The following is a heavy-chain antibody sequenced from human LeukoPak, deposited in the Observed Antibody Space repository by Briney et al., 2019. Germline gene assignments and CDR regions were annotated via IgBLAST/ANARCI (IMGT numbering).Heavy chain of an antibody. CDR3: ARIHDGTPTPSFDS. CDR2: ISSSPIDI. D-gene: IGHD1-26*01. J-gene: IGHJ4*02. Sequence: KSGGSLRLSCAASGFTFSRYAMAWVRQAPGKGPDWVSSISSSPIDIYDADSVKGRFTISRDNSKNSLYLQMNSLRVEDTAVYYCARIHDGTPTPSFDSWGQGTLVTVSS. CDR1: GFTFSRYA. V-gene: IGHV3-21*01.